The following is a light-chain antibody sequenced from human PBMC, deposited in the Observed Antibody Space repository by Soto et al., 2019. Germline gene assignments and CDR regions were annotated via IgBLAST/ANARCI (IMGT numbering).Light chain of an antibody. V-gene: IGKV3-15*01. CDR3: QQYNNWPQT. Sequence: EIVMTQSPATLSVSPGERATLSCRDSQGVSIDLAWFQQKPDQSPRLLIYGASTRATGIPARFSGSGSGTEFTLTISSLQSEDFAVYYCQQYNNWPQTFGQGTKLEIK. CDR2: GAS. J-gene: IGKJ2*01. CDR1: QGVSID.